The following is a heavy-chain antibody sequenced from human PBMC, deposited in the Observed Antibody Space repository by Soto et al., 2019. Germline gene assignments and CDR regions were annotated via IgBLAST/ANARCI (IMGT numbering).Heavy chain of an antibody. V-gene: IGHV3-23*01. D-gene: IGHD5-12*01. CDR2: ISGSGGST. CDR1: GFTFSSYA. CDR3: AHSRRDGYNYVIRFPEFDY. J-gene: IGHJ4*02. Sequence: GGSLRLSCAASGFTFSSYAMHWVRQAPGEGQGLRRGLEWVSAISGSGGSTYYADSVKGRFTISRDNSKNTLYLQMNSLRAEDTATYYCAHSRRDGYNYVIRFPEFDYWGQGTLVTVSS.